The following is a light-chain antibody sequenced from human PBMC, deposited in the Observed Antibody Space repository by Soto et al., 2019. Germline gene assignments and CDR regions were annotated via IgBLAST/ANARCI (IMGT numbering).Light chain of an antibody. V-gene: IGKV3-15*01. J-gene: IGKJ1*01. Sequence: DIVLTHSPGTLSLSPGERATLSCRASQSVISSYLAWYQQKPGQAPRLLIYGASTRATGIPARFSGSGSGTEFTLTISSLQSEDFAVYYCQQYNNWWTFGQGTKVDIK. CDR1: QSVISSY. CDR3: QQYNNWWT. CDR2: GAS.